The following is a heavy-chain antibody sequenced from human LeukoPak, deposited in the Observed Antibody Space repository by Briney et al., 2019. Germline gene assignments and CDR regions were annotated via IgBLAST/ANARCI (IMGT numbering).Heavy chain of an antibody. CDR3: ARDTLVRGVIHHDAFDI. V-gene: IGHV3-21*01. Sequence: GGSLRLSCAASGFTFSNYWMHWVRQAPGKGLEWVSSISSSSSYIYYADSVKGRFTISRDNAKNSLYLQMNSLRAEDTAVYYCARDTLVRGVIHHDAFDIWGQGTMVTVSS. CDR1: GFTFSNYW. D-gene: IGHD3-10*01. J-gene: IGHJ3*02. CDR2: ISSSSSYI.